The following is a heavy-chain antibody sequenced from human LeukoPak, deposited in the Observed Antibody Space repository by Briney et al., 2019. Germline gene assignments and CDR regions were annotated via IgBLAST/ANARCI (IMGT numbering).Heavy chain of an antibody. Sequence: ASVKVSCKASGYTFTGYYMHWVRQAPGQGLEWMGWINPNSGGTNYAQKFQGRVTMTRDTSISTAYMELSKLRSDDTAVYYCARTLGVRGELKYYYYYYMDVWGKGTTVTISS. V-gene: IGHV1-2*02. CDR1: GYTFTGYY. J-gene: IGHJ6*03. CDR3: ARTLGVRGELKYYYYYYMDV. D-gene: IGHD3-10*01. CDR2: INPNSGGT.